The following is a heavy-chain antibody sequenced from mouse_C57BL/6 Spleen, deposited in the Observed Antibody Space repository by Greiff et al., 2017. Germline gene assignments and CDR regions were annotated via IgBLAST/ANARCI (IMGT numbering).Heavy chain of an antibody. CDR3: ARSGVYGSSLYYFDY. J-gene: IGHJ2*01. D-gene: IGHD1-1*01. Sequence: QVQLQQSGAELARPGASVKLSCKASGYTFTSYGISWVKQRTGQGLEWIGEIYPRSGNTYYNEKFKGKATLTADKSSSTAYMELRSLTSEDSAVYFCARSGVYGSSLYYFDYWGQGTTLTVSS. V-gene: IGHV1-81*01. CDR1: GYTFTSYG. CDR2: IYPRSGNT.